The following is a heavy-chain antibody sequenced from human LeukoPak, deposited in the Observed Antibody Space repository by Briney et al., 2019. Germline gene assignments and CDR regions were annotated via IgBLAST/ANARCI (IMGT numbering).Heavy chain of an antibody. CDR1: GYTFTGYY. CDR3: ARSWYTEYYFDY. CDR2: INPNSGGT. V-gene: IGHV1-2*02. J-gene: IGHJ4*02. D-gene: IGHD6-13*01. Sequence: ASVKVSCKASGYTFTGYYMHWVRQAPGQGLEWMGWINPNSGGTNYAQKFQGRVTMTRDTSISTAYMELSRLRSDDTAVYYCARSWYTEYYFDYWGQGTLVTVSS.